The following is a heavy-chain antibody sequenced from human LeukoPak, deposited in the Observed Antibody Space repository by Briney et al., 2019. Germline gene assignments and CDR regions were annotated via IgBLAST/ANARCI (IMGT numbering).Heavy chain of an antibody. CDR3: ARLILWETSNAFDI. J-gene: IGHJ3*02. CDR1: GPTFNRDW. Sequence: QPGGSLRLSCTNSGPTFNRDWMGRLRQAPGKGLEWLAHIKPDESRIFYADSVKGRFALSRDNAKNSVHLQMNSLRAEDTAVYFCARLILWETSNAFDIWGQGTMVTVSS. D-gene: IGHD1-26*01. V-gene: IGHV3-7*03. CDR2: IKPDESRI.